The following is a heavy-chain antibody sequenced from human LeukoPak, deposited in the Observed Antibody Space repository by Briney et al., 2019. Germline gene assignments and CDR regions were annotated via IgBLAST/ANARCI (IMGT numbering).Heavy chain of an antibody. CDR3: ARCFRGVIDY. D-gene: IGHD3-10*01. J-gene: IGHJ4*02. CDR2: IYYGGST. Sequence: SETLSLTCTVSGGSISSSSYYWGWIRQPPGKGLEWIGSIYYGGSTYYNPSLKSRVTISVDTSKNQFSLKLSSVTAADTAVYYCARCFRGVIDYWGQGTLVTVSS. CDR1: GGSISSSSYY. V-gene: IGHV4-39*01.